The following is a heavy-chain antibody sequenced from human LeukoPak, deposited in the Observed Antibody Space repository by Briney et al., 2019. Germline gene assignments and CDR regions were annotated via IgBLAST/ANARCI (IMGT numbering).Heavy chain of an antibody. Sequence: GASVKVSCKASGGTFSSYAISWVRQAPGQGLEWMGGIIPIFGTANYAQKFQGRVTITADESTSTAYMELSSLRSEDTAVYYCARDTWDTASAFDIWGQGTMVTVSS. CDR3: ARDTWDTASAFDI. D-gene: IGHD5-18*01. V-gene: IGHV1-69*13. CDR1: GGTFSSYA. CDR2: IIPIFGTA. J-gene: IGHJ3*02.